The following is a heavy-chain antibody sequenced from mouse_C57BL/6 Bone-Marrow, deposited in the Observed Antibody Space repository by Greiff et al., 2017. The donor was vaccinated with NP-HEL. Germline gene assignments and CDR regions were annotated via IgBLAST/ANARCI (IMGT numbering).Heavy chain of an antibody. CDR3: TAYYDYDVPYAMDY. CDR2: IRLKSDNYAT. J-gene: IGHJ4*01. V-gene: IGHV6-3*01. Sequence: EVQGVESGGGLVQPGGSMKLSCVASGFTFSNYWMNWVRQSPEKGLEWVAQIRLKSDNYATHYAESVKGRFTISRDDSKSSVYLQMNNLRAEDTGIYYCTAYYDYDVPYAMDYWGQGTSVTVSS. D-gene: IGHD2-4*01. CDR1: GFTFSNYW.